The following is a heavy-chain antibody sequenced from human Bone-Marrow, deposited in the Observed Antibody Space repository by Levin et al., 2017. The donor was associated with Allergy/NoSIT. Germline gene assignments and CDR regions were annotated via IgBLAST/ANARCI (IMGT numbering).Heavy chain of an antibody. Sequence: GGSLRLSCAASGFTFSSYAMHWVRQAPGKGLEWVAVISYDGSNKYYADSVKGRFTISRDNSKNTLYLQMNSLRAEDTAVYYCAREEYSSSSSYYYGMDVWGQGTTVTVSS. CDR2: ISYDGSNK. V-gene: IGHV3-30-3*01. CDR3: AREEYSSSSSYYYGMDV. D-gene: IGHD6-6*01. J-gene: IGHJ6*02. CDR1: GFTFSSYA.